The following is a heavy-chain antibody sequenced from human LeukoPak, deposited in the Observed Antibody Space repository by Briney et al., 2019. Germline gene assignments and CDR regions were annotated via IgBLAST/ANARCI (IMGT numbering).Heavy chain of an antibody. CDR2: ISAYNGDT. CDR1: GYTFTGYY. Sequence: GASVKVSCKASGYTFTGYYMHWVRQAPGQGLEWMGWISAYNGDTNYVQKLQGRITMTTDTSTSTAYMELRSLRSDDTAVYYCARDVFESDANSGDGFDYWGQGTLVTVSS. D-gene: IGHD2-2*01. J-gene: IGHJ4*02. V-gene: IGHV1-18*04. CDR3: ARDVFESDANSGDGFDY.